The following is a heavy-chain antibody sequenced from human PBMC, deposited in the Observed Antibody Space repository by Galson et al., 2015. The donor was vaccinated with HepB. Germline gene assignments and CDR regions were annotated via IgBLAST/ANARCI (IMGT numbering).Heavy chain of an antibody. Sequence: SLRLSCAASGFSFGRYGFHWVRQAPGKGLEWVAVISFDDTKTSYADSVRGRFTLSRENSRNTLYLQMNSLRPEDTAVYFCAKEDGDDHAQYRWLDPWGQGTLVIVS. J-gene: IGHJ5*02. CDR3: AKEDGDDHAQYRWLDP. CDR2: ISFDDTKT. CDR1: GFSFGRYG. V-gene: IGHV3-30*18. D-gene: IGHD2-2*01.